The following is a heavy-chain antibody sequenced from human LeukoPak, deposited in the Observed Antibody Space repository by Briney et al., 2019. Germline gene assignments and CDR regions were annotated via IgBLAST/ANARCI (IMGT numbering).Heavy chain of an antibody. D-gene: IGHD5-18*01. V-gene: IGHV3-7*01. Sequence: GGSLRLSCAASGFTFSSHWMSWVRQAPGKGLEWVANIKKDGSEKYYVDSVKGRFTISRDNAKTSLYLQMNSLRAEDTAVYYCARGLSGITGYTYGRGIDYWGQGTLVTVSS. J-gene: IGHJ4*02. CDR3: ARGLSGITGYTYGRGIDY. CDR2: IKKDGSEK. CDR1: GFTFSSHW.